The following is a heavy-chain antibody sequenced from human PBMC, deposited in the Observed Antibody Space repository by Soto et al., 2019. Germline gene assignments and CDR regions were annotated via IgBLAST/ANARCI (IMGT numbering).Heavy chain of an antibody. J-gene: IGHJ4*02. CDR1: GFTFSMYW. CDR2: IKQDGSEE. Sequence: GGSLVLSCSASGFTFSMYWMSWVRQAAGKGLYWVANIKQDGSEEYYVDSVKGRFTISRDNAKNSLYLQMNSLRAEDTAVYYCARIPLPARGWGPWIHLYYDSWGRGDPVTVSS. CDR3: ARIPLPARGWGPWIHLYYDS. D-gene: IGHD3-16*01. V-gene: IGHV3-7*03.